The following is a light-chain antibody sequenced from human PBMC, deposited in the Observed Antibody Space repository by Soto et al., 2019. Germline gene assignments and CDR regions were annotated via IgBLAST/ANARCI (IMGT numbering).Light chain of an antibody. CDR1: QSVRSY. CDR3: QQRSNWPIT. J-gene: IGKJ5*01. V-gene: IGKV3-11*01. Sequence: EIVLTQSPATLSLSPGERATLSCRASQSVRSYLAWYQQKPGQAPRLLIYDASNRATGIPARISGSGSGTDFTLTISSLEPEDFAIYYCQQRSNWPITFGQGTRLEIK. CDR2: DAS.